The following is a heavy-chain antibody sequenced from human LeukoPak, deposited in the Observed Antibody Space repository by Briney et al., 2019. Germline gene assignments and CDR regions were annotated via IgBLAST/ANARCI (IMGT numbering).Heavy chain of an antibody. Sequence: GGSLRLSCAASGFTVSSNYMSWVRQAPGKGLEWVSVIYSGGSTYYADSVKGRFTISRDNSKNTLYLQMNSLRAEDTAVYYCVKERGGTSGVEVWGKGTLVAVAS. CDR3: VKERGGTSGVEV. V-gene: IGHV3-53*01. CDR2: IYSGGST. D-gene: IGHD4-23*01. CDR1: GFTVSSNY. J-gene: IGHJ4*02.